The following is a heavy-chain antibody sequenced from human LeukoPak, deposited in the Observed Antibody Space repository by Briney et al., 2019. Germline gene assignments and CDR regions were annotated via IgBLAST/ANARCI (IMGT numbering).Heavy chain of an antibody. CDR2: IIPIFGTA. J-gene: IGHJ4*02. V-gene: IGHV1-69*01. Sequence: GASVKVSCTASGGTFSSYAISWVRQAPGQGLEWMGGIIPIFGTANYAQKFQGRVTITADESTSTAYMELSSLRSEDTAVYYCAAAYTSNYYDSSGYSNPFDYWGQGTLVTVPS. CDR3: AAAYTSNYYDSSGYSNPFDY. CDR1: GGTFSSYA. D-gene: IGHD3-22*01.